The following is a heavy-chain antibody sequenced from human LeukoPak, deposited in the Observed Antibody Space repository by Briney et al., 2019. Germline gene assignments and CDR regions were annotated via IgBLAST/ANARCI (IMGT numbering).Heavy chain of an antibody. V-gene: IGHV4-34*01. CDR2: INHSGST. CDR1: GGSISSGGYY. D-gene: IGHD4-17*01. CDR3: ARLYGDYAPFDY. Sequence: SETLSLTCAVSGGSISSGGYYWSWIRQPPGKGLEWIGEINHSGSTNYNPSLKSRVTISVDTSKNQFSLRLSSVTAADTAVYYCARLYGDYAPFDYWGQGTLVTVSS. J-gene: IGHJ4*02.